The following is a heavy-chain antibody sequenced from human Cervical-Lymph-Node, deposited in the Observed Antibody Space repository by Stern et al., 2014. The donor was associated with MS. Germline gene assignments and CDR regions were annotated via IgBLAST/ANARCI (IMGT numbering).Heavy chain of an antibody. D-gene: IGHD3-16*01. CDR2: VIPFVGTS. CDR3: AGGGGDNWFDP. J-gene: IGHJ5*02. V-gene: IGHV1-69*14. CDR1: GG. Sequence: QDQLVQSGAEVKKPGSSVKISCKSSGGISWVRQAPGQGLEWMGGVIPFVGTSNYAQKFKGRVTITADTSTNTAYLEVRSLKTDDTAVYYCAGGGGDNWFDPWGQGTLVTVSS.